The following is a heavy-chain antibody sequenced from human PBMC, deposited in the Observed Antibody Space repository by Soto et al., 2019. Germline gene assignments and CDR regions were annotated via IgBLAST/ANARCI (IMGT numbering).Heavy chain of an antibody. CDR3: ARATGYYDSSGKAADAFDI. Sequence: QVQLQESGPGLVKPSQTLSLTCTVSGGSISSGDYYWSWIRQPPGKGLEWIGYIYYSGSTYYNPSLKSRVTISVDTSKNQFSLKLSSVTAADTAVYYCARATGYYDSSGKAADAFDIWGQGTMVTVSS. V-gene: IGHV4-30-4*01. CDR1: GGSISSGDYY. D-gene: IGHD3-22*01. CDR2: IYYSGST. J-gene: IGHJ3*02.